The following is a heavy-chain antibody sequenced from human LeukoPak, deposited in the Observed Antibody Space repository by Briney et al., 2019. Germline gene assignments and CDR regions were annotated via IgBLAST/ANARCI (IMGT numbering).Heavy chain of an antibody. CDR3: ARADRALAGTFRGFDY. CDR2: IQSGGST. Sequence: GGSLRLSCAASGLTVSTNYISWVRQAPGKGLEWVSIIQSGGSTYYGDSVKGRFIISRDNSKNTVYLQMNIPRAEDTAVYYCARADRALAGTFRGFDYWGQGTLVTVSS. J-gene: IGHJ4*02. V-gene: IGHV3-53*01. D-gene: IGHD6-19*01. CDR1: GLTVSTNY.